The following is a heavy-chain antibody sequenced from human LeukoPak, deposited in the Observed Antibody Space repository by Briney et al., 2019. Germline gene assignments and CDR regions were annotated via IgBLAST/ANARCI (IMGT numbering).Heavy chain of an antibody. D-gene: IGHD6-19*01. CDR3: AKDTQAYSSGWFPNWFDP. Sequence: GGSLRLSCAASGFTFDDYAMHWVRQAPGKGLEWVSGISWNSGSIGYADSVKGRFTISRDNAKNSLYLQMNSLRAEDTALYYCAKDTQAYSSGWFPNWFDPWGQGTLVTVSS. CDR1: GFTFDDYA. CDR2: ISWNSGSI. J-gene: IGHJ5*02. V-gene: IGHV3-9*01.